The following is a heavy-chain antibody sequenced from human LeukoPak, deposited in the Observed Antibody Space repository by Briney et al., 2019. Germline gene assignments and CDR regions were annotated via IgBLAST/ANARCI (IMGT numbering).Heavy chain of an antibody. CDR1: GYSFTNYW. CDR3: ARHVAVAGTPYYFDY. J-gene: IGHJ4*02. V-gene: IGHV5-10-1*01. CDR2: IDPSDSYT. D-gene: IGHD6-19*01. Sequence: GESLKISCKGSGYSFTNYWITWVRQMPGKGLEWMGRIDPSDSYTNYSPSFQGHVTISADKSISTAYLQWSSLKASDTAMYYCARHVAVAGTPYYFDYWGQGTLVTVSS.